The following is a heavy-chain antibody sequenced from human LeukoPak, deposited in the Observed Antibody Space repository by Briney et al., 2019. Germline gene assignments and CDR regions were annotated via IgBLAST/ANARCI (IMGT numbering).Heavy chain of an antibody. D-gene: IGHD4-4*01. J-gene: IGHJ6*02. CDR3: ARDFSNGMDV. Sequence: SETLSLTCTVSGGSISSYYWSWIRQPPGKGLEWIGYIYYSGSTNYNPSLKSRVTISVDTSKNQFPLKLSSVTAADTAVYYCARDFSNGMDVWGQGTTVTVPS. CDR1: GGSISSYY. V-gene: IGHV4-59*01. CDR2: IYYSGST.